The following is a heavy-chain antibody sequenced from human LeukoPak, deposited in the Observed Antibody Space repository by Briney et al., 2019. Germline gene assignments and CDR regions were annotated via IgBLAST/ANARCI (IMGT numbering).Heavy chain of an antibody. CDR1: GFTVSINY. D-gene: IGHD5-18*01. Sequence: PGGSLRLSCAASGFTVSINYMSWVRQAPGEGLEWVSVIYTVGNTYYAESVKGRFTISRDNSKNTLYLQMNSLRAEDTAVYYCARGYSYGYFDYWGQGTLVTVSS. V-gene: IGHV3-53*01. CDR3: ARGYSYGYFDY. J-gene: IGHJ4*02. CDR2: IYTVGNT.